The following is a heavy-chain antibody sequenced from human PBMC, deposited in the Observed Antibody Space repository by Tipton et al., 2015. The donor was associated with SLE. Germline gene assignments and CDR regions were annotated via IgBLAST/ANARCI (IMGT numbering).Heavy chain of an antibody. CDR3: AREWSSFDF. J-gene: IGHJ4*02. CDR2: MYYSGGT. CDR1: GGAISTSDYY. D-gene: IGHD2-15*01. Sequence: TLSLTCSVSGGAISTSDYYWGWIRQPPGKGLEWIGTMYYSGGTYYNQSLKSRVIISGDTSKNQFSLKLSSVTAADTAVYYCAREWSSFDFWGQGTLVSVSA. V-gene: IGHV4-39*07.